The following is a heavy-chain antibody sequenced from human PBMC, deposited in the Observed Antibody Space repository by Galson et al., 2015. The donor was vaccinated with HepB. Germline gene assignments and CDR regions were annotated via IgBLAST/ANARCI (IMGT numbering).Heavy chain of an antibody. J-gene: IGHJ6*03. CDR1: GFTFSSYG. D-gene: IGHD6-13*01. CDR3: AKVKRVAAAGGRYYYYMDV. V-gene: IGHV3-30*18. CDR2: ISYDGSDK. Sequence: SLRLSCAASGFTFSSYGMHWVRQAPGKGLEWVAVISYDGSDKYYADSVKGRFTISRDNSKNTLYLQMNSLRAEDTAVYYCAKVKRVAAAGGRYYYYMDVWGKGTTVTVSS.